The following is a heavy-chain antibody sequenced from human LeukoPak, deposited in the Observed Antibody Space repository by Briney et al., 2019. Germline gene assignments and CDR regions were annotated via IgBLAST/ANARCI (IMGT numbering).Heavy chain of an antibody. D-gene: IGHD3-10*01. CDR3: ARVVTMVRGVIIPRYYFDY. Sequence: SETLSLTCTVSGGSISSYYWSWIRQPPGKGLEWIGYIYYSGSTNYNPSLKSRVTISVDTSKNQFSLKLSSVTAADTAVYYCARVVTMVRGVIIPRYYFDYWGQGTLVTVSS. CDR2: IYYSGST. CDR1: GGSISSYY. J-gene: IGHJ4*02. V-gene: IGHV4-59*08.